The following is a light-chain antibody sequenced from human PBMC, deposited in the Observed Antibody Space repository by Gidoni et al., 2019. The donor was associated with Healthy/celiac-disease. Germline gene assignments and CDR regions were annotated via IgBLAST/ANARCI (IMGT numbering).Light chain of an antibody. J-gene: IGLJ2*01. V-gene: IGLV2-14*01. CDR1: SSDVGGYHY. Sequence: QSALTQHASVSGSPGQSITISCTGTSSDVGGYHYVSWYQQHPGKAPKLMIHDVSNRPSGVSNRFSGSKSGNTASLTISGLQADDEADYYCSSYTSSSTVVFGGGTKLTVL. CDR2: DVS. CDR3: SSYTSSSTVV.